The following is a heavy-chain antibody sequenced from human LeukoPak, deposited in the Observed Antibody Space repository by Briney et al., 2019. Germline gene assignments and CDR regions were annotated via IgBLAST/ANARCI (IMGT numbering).Heavy chain of an antibody. CDR3: AKGEDYDVLTGNTH. CDR2: ISGGGGDT. J-gene: IGHJ4*02. D-gene: IGHD3-9*01. CDR1: GFTFSNYA. V-gene: IGHV3-23*01. Sequence: GGSLRLSCAASGFTFSNYAMSWVRQAPGRGLEWVSGISGGGGDTYYTDSVKGRFSVSRDNSKNTLYLPMNSLRVEDTAVYYCAKGEDYDVLTGNTHWGQGTLVTVSS.